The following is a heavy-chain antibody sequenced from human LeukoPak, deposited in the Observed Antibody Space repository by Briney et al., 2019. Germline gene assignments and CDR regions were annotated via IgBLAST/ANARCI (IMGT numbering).Heavy chain of an antibody. V-gene: IGHV5-10-1*01. CDR1: GYSFTSYW. CDR2: IDPSDSYT. Sequence: EALKISFKGAGYSFTSYWISWVRQMPGKGMGWRGRIDPSDSYTNYSASFQGHVTISADKSISTAYLQWSSLKASDTAMYYCARLQDYYGSGRAGFDPWGQGTLVTVSS. J-gene: IGHJ5*02. D-gene: IGHD3-10*01. CDR3: ARLQDYYGSGRAGFDP.